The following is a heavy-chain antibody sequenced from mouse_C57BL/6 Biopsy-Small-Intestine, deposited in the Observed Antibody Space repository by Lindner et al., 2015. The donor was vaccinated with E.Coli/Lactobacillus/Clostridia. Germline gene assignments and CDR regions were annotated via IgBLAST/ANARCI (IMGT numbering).Heavy chain of an antibody. J-gene: IGHJ3*01. CDR2: INPNNGGT. CDR1: GYTFTSYD. Sequence: VQLQESGAELVKPGASVKISCKASGYTFTSYDINWVKQSHGKSLEWIGDINPNNGGTIYNQKFKGKATLTADKSSSTAYMQLSSLTSEDSAVYFCARNGYYPWFAYWGQGTLVTVSA. CDR3: ARNGYYPWFAY. D-gene: IGHD2-3*01. V-gene: IGHV1-80*01.